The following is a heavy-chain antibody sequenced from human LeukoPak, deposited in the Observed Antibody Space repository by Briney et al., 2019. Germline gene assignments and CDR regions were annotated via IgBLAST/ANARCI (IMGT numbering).Heavy chain of an antibody. J-gene: IGHJ4*02. CDR2: ISGSGGST. Sequence: AISGSGGSTYYADSVKGRFTISRDNSKNTLYPQMNNLRAEDTAIYYCAKAANYDILTGYYLDYWGQGTLVTVSS. D-gene: IGHD3-9*01. CDR3: AKAANYDILTGYYLDY. V-gene: IGHV3-23*01.